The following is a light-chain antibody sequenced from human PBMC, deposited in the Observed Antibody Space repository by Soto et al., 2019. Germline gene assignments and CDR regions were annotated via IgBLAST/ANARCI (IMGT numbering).Light chain of an antibody. Sequence: QSALTQPPSVSAAPGQKVTISCSGSSSNIGSNFGSWYQQLPGTAPKLLIYDNDKRPSGIPDRFSGSKSGTSATLGITGLQTGDEADYYCGTWDSRLSSVVLGGGTKVTVL. CDR2: DND. V-gene: IGLV1-51*01. CDR1: SSNIGSNF. CDR3: GTWDSRLSSVV. J-gene: IGLJ2*01.